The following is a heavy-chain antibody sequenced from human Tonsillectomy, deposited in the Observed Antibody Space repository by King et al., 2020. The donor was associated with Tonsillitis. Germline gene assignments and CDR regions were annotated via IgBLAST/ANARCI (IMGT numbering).Heavy chain of an antibody. V-gene: IGHV4-30-4*07. D-gene: IGHD5-24*01. J-gene: IGHJ4*02. Sequence: VQLQESGPGLVKPSQALSLTCAVSGGSISSGGYSWSWIRQPPGKGLEWIGYIYYSGSTYYNPSLKSRVTISVDTSKNQFSLKLSSVTAADTAVYYCARAFVEMATTPFDYWGQGTLVTVSS. CDR3: ARAFVEMATTPFDY. CDR1: GGSISSGGYS. CDR2: IYYSGST.